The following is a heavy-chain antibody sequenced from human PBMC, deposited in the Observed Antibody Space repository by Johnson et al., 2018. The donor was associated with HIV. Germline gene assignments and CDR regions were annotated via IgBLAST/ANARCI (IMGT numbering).Heavy chain of an antibody. CDR3: AKDMNNLWSGYPNDAFDI. J-gene: IGHJ3*02. CDR1: GFTFSDYY. CDR2: ISNRGSTI. D-gene: IGHD3-3*01. V-gene: IGHV3-11*04. Sequence: QVQLVESGGGVVQPGRSLRLSCAASGFTFSDYYMSWIRQAPGKGLEWVSYISNRGSTIYYADSVKGRLTISRDNAKKSLYLQMNSLRAEDTAVYYCAKDMNNLWSGYPNDAFDIWGQWTMVTVSS.